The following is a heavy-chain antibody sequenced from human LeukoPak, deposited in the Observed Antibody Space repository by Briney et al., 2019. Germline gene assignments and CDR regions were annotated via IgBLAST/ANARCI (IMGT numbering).Heavy chain of an antibody. V-gene: IGHV4-4*07. CDR3: ARVGSGYDFFDY. CDR2: VYSSGST. CDR1: GGAISGYY. Sequence: SETLSLTCTASGGAISGYYWNWIRQPAGKGLEWLGRVYSSGSTKYNPSLESRVTMSVDTSKNQFSLKLNFVTAADTAVYYCARVGSGYDFFDYWGQGTLVTVSS. J-gene: IGHJ4*02. D-gene: IGHD3/OR15-3a*01.